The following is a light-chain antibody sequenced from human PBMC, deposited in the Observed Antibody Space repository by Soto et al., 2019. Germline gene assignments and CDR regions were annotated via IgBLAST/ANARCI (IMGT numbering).Light chain of an antibody. J-gene: IGKJ5*01. Sequence: DIPMTQSPSPLSASVGDRVTITCRASQSISSYLNWYQQKTGKDPKLLIYAASSLQSGVPSRFSGSGSGTDFTLTISSLQPEDFATYYCQQYEDIPPTFGQGTRLEIK. CDR3: QQYEDIPPT. CDR2: AAS. V-gene: IGKV1-39*01. CDR1: QSISSY.